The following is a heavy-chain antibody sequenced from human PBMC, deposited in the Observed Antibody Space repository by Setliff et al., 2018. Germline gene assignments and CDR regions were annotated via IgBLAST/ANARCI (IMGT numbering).Heavy chain of an antibody. CDR2: INTNTGNP. Sequence: ASVKVSCKGSGYTFSTYAIIWMRQAPGQGLEWMGWINTNTGNPSYAQGFAGRFVFSLDTSVSTAYLQISSLKAEDTAIYYCARGSRFGTIVYRGDYYLDVWGKGTTVAVSS. CDR1: GYTFSTYA. J-gene: IGHJ6*03. D-gene: IGHD3-10*01. V-gene: IGHV7-4-1*02. CDR3: ARGSRFGTIVYRGDYYLDV.